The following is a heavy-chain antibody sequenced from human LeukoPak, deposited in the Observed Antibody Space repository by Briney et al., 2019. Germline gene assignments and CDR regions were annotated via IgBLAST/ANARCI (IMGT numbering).Heavy chain of an antibody. V-gene: IGHV4-39*01. CDR1: GGSISSSHYY. J-gene: IGHJ6*03. CDR2: IYYSGTT. CDR3: ARQSSDYYYYYIDV. Sequence: SETLSLTCTVSGGSISSSHYYWGWIRQSPGKGLEWIGSIYYSGTTYYNPSLESRVTISDDTSKNRFSLMLTSLTAADTAVYYCARQSSDYYYYYIDVWGEGTTAIVSS.